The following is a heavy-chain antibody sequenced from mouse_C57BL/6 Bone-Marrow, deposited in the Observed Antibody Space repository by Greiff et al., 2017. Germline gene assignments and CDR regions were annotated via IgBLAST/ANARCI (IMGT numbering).Heavy chain of an antibody. CDR3: TRGGYGKMIAMDY. D-gene: IGHD2-10*02. V-gene: IGHV5-9-1*02. CDR1: GFTFSSYA. Sequence: EVMLVESGEGLVKPGGSLKLSCAASGFTFSSYAMSWVRQTPEKRLEWVAYLSSGGDYIYYADPVKGRFTISSDNSRNTLYLQMRSLKSEDTAMYYCTRGGYGKMIAMDYWVQGTSVTVSS. J-gene: IGHJ4*01. CDR2: LSSGGDYI.